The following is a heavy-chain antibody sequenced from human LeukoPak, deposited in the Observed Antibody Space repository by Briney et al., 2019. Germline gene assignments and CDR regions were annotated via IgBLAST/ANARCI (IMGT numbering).Heavy chain of an antibody. CDR1: GGSFSGYY. D-gene: IGHD2-15*01. V-gene: IGHV4-34*01. CDR3: ARGYCSGGSCYSWGYYYYYMDV. CDR2: INNSGST. J-gene: IGHJ6*03. Sequence: SETLSLTCAVYGGSFSGYYWSWIRQPPGKGPEWIGEINNSGSTNYNPSLKSRVTISVDTSKNQCSLKLSSVTAADTAVYYCARGYCSGGSCYSWGYYYYYMDVWGKGTTVTVSS.